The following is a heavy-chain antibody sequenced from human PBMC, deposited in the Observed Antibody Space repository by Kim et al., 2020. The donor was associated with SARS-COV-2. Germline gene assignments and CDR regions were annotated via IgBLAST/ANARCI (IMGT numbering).Heavy chain of an antibody. Sequence: GGSLRLSCAASGFTFSSYGMHWVRQAPGKGLEWVAVISYDGSNKYYADSVKGRFTISRDNSKNTLYLQMNSLRAEDTAVYYCAKAERGIEGDYWGQGTLVTVSS. CDR1: GFTFSSYG. V-gene: IGHV3-30*18. CDR2: ISYDGSNK. D-gene: IGHD3-16*01. J-gene: IGHJ4*02. CDR3: AKAERGIEGDY.